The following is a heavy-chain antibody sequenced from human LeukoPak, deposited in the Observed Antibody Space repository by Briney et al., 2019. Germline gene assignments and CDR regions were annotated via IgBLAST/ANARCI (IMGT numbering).Heavy chain of an antibody. J-gene: IGHJ4*02. Sequence: PSETLSLTCTVSGGSINSYYWSWIRQPPGKGLEWIGFIYYGGTTNYNPSLKSRVTISVDTSNNQFSLKLSSVTAADTAVYYCARESPACGGGSCYDYWGQGTLVTVSS. D-gene: IGHD2-15*01. CDR1: GGSINSYY. CDR2: IYYGGTT. CDR3: ARESPACGGGSCYDY. V-gene: IGHV4-59*01.